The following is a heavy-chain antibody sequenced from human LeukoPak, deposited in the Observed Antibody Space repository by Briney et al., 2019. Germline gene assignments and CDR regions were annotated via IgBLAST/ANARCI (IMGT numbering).Heavy chain of an antibody. V-gene: IGHV1-46*01. CDR2: INPSGGST. CDR1: GYTFTSYY. J-gene: IGHJ5*02. CDR3: AREANSATFGVVNQWSDP. Sequence: ASVKVSCKASGYTFTSYYMHWVRQAPGQGLEWMGIINPSGGSTSYAQKFQGRVTMTRDMSTSTVYMELSSLRSEDTAVYYCAREANSATFGVVNQWSDPWGQGTLVTVSS. D-gene: IGHD3-3*01.